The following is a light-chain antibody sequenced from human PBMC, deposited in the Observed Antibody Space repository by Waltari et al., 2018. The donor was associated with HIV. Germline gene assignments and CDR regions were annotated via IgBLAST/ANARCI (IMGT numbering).Light chain of an antibody. CDR2: WAS. Sequence: DIVMPPSPESLAVSLGERATIHCKPRQSVLYSSNNKNYLAWYQQKPGQPPKLLIYWASTRESGVPDRFSGSGSGTDFTLTISSLQTEDVAVYYCQQYYSNSYTFGQGTKLEIK. CDR1: QSVLYSSNNKNY. V-gene: IGKV4-1*01. CDR3: QQYYSNSYT. J-gene: IGKJ2*01.